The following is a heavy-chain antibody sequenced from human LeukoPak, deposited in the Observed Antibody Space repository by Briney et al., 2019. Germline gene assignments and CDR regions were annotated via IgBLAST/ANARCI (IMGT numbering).Heavy chain of an antibody. V-gene: IGHV1-69*04. Sequence: SVKVSCRASGGTFSSYAISWVRQAPGQGLEWMGRIIPIFGIANYAQKFQGRVTITADKSTSTAYMELSSLRSEDTAVYYCAQGSLRFLNGMDVWGQGTTVTVSS. D-gene: IGHD3-3*01. J-gene: IGHJ6*02. CDR1: GGTFSSYA. CDR2: IIPIFGIA. CDR3: AQGSLRFLNGMDV.